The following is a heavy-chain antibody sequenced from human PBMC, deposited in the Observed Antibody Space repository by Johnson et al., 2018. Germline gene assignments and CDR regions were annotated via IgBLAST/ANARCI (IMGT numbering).Heavy chain of an antibody. CDR1: GFTFGENP. Sequence: VQLVQSGGGLVQPGGSLRVSCTASGFTFGENPMSWFRQAPGKGLELVGFIRSRVYGGTTEYAASVKGRFTISRDNAKNSLYLQMNSLRDEDTAVYYCARAIVGKGYFQHWGQGTLVTVSS. J-gene: IGHJ1*01. CDR3: ARAIVGKGYFQH. V-gene: IGHV3-49*03. D-gene: IGHD1-26*01. CDR2: IRSRVYGGTT.